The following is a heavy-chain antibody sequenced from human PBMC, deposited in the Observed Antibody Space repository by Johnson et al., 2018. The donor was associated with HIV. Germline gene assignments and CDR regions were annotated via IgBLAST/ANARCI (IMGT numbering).Heavy chain of an antibody. CDR2: IWYDGSNK. V-gene: IGHV3-33*03. D-gene: IGHD2-15*01. CDR1: GFTFSSYG. CDR3: ATDIVVVLAVTGTGAAFDI. J-gene: IGHJ3*02. Sequence: VQLVESGGGVVQPGRSLRLSCAASGFTFSSYGMHWVRQAPGKGLAWVAVIWYDGSNKYYVDSVKGRFTISRDNAKNSLYLQMNSLRAEDTAVYYCATDIVVVLAVTGTGAAFDIWGQGTMVTVSS.